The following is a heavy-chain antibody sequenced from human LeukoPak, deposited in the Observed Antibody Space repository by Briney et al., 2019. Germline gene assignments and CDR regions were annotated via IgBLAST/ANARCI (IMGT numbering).Heavy chain of an antibody. J-gene: IGHJ4*02. D-gene: IGHD5-18*01. CDR2: ISYDGSNT. CDR1: GFTFSSYG. V-gene: IGHV3-30*03. CDR3: AATVNTGY. Sequence: GGSLRLSCAASGFTFSSYGMHWVRQVPGKGPEWVAFISYDGSNTYYTDSVKGRFTISRDNSKNTLYLQMNGLSAEDMAVYYCAATVNTGYWGQGTLVSVSS.